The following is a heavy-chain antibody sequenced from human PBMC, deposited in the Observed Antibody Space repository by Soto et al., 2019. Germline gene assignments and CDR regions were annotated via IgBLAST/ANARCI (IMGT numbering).Heavy chain of an antibody. D-gene: IGHD2-8*01. V-gene: IGHV1-2*04. J-gene: IGHJ6*02. CDR2: INPKSGGT. Sequence: QVQLVQSGAEVKKPGASVKVSCKASGYSFTDYHINWVRQAPGQGLECLGRINPKSGGTSTAQKFQGWVTMTTDTSISTASMELTRLTSDDTAIYYCARGDSTDCSNGVCSFFYNHDMDVWGQGTTVTVSS. CDR1: GYSFTDYH. CDR3: ARGDSTDCSNGVCSFFYNHDMDV.